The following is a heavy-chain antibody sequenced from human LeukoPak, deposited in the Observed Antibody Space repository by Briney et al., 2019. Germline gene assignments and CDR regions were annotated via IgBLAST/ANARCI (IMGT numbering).Heavy chain of an antibody. CDR3: ARELRRAYCGGDCYSVGY. J-gene: IGHJ4*02. CDR2: INPSGGST. Sequence: ASVKVSCKASGYTFTSYYMHWVRQAPGQGREWMGIINPSGGSTSYAQKFQGRVTMTRDTSTSTVYMELSSLRSEDTAVYYCARELRRAYCGGDCYSVGYWGQGTLVTVSS. D-gene: IGHD2-21*02. V-gene: IGHV1-46*01. CDR1: GYTFTSYY.